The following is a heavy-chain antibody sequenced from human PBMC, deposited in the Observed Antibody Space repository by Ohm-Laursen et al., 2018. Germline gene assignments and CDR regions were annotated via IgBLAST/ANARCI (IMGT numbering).Heavy chain of an antibody. Sequence: SLRLSCAATGFTFTNAWMSWVRQAPGKGLEWVGRIKSKTDGGTTDYAAPVKGRFTISRDDSKNTLYLQMNSLKTEDTAVYYCTAYSSGTAGPLQLKYYYYYGMDVWGQGTTVTVSS. V-gene: IGHV3-15*01. CDR1: GFTFTNAW. CDR3: TAYSSGTAGPLQLKYYYYYGMDV. J-gene: IGHJ6*02. D-gene: IGHD6-19*01. CDR2: IKSKTDGGTT.